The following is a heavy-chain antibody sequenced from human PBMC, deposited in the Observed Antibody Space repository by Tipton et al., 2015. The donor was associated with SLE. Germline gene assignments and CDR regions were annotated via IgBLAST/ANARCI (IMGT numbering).Heavy chain of an antibody. D-gene: IGHD6-13*01. J-gene: IGHJ2*01. V-gene: IGHV4-59*08. CDR1: GDSISSYF. CDR2: IYYTGST. CDR3: AGVRIAAAGIHYWYFDL. Sequence: TLSLTCTVSGDSISSYFWSWIRQAPGKGLEWIGYIYYTGSTSYNPSLKSRVTMSVDTPKNKLSLKLSSVTAADTAVYYCAGVRIAAAGIHYWYFDLWGRGTLVTVSS.